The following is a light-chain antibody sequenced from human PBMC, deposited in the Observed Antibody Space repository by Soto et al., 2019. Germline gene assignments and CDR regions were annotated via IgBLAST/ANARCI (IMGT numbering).Light chain of an antibody. CDR2: AAS. J-gene: IGKJ3*01. CDR3: QHYNSYPLT. CDR1: QDINNY. V-gene: IGKV1-27*01. Sequence: DIQMTQSPSSLSASVGDRVTITCRASQDINNYLAWYQQKPGKAPQLLIYAASTLHSGVPSRFSGSGSGTVFTLTISSLQPDDFATYYCQHYNSYPLTFGPGTKVDIK.